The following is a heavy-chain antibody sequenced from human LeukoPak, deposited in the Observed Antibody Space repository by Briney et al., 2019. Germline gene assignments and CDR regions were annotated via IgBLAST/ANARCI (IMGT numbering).Heavy chain of an antibody. CDR2: IYYSGST. Sequence: SETLSLTCTVSGGSISSYYWSWIRQPPGKGLEWIGYIYYSGSTNYNPSLKSRVTISVDTSKNQFSLKLSSVTAADTAVYYCARDHGTGWYVDYFDYWGQGTPVTVSS. D-gene: IGHD6-19*01. CDR1: GGSISSYY. V-gene: IGHV4-59*01. J-gene: IGHJ4*02. CDR3: ARDHGTGWYVDYFDY.